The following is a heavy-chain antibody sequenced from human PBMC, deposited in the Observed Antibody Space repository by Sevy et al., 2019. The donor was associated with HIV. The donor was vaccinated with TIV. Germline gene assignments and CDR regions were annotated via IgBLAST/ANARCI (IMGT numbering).Heavy chain of an antibody. CDR2: MSSGTSYT. D-gene: IGHD1-7*01. V-gene: IGHV3-11*06. Sequence: GGSLRLSCAASGFTFSDYYMSWIRQAPGKGLEWVSYMSSGTSYTNYADSVKGRFTISRDNAKNSLYLQMNSLRAEDAAVYYCARVRRNYGGQYFDYWGQGTLVTVSS. CDR1: GFTFSDYY. J-gene: IGHJ4*02. CDR3: ARVRRNYGGQYFDY.